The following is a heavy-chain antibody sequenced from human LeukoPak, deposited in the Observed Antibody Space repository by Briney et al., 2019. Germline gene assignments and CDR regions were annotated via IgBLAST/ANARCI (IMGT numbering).Heavy chain of an antibody. Sequence: GGSLRLSCAASGFTFSSYSMNWGRQAPGKGLKWLSYISSGSGTIYYADSVKGRFTISRDNAKNSVYLQMNSLRDEDTAVYYCARGGNIDYWGQGTLVTVSS. D-gene: IGHD3-10*01. CDR1: GFTFSSYS. J-gene: IGHJ4*02. CDR3: ARGGNIDY. V-gene: IGHV3-48*02. CDR2: ISSGSGTI.